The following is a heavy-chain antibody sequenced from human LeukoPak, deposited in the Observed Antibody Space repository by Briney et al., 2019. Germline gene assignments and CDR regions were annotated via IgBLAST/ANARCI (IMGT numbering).Heavy chain of an antibody. V-gene: IGHV3-30*02. J-gene: IGHJ4*02. CDR3: AKEIPSDYDSSGYN. Sequence: GGSLRLSCAASGFTFSSYGMHWVRQAPGKGLEWVAFIRYDGSNKYYADSVKGRFTISRDNSKNTLYLQMNSLRAEDTAVYYCAKEIPSDYDSSGYNWGQGTLVTVSS. CDR1: GFTFSSYG. CDR2: IRYDGSNK. D-gene: IGHD3-22*01.